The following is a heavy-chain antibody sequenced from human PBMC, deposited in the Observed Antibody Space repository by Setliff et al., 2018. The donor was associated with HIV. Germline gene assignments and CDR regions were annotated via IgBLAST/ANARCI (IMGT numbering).Heavy chain of an antibody. CDR3: AILHYYGSGRWVGNY. D-gene: IGHD3-10*01. CDR2: FDPEDGET. V-gene: IGHV1-24*01. J-gene: IGHJ4*02. CDR1: GGTFSSYA. Sequence: ASVKVSCKASGGTFSSYAIGWVRQAPGKGLEWMGGFDPEDGETIYAQKFQGRVTMTEDTSTDTAYMELSSLRSEDTAVYYCAILHYYGSGRWVGNYWGQGTLVTVSS.